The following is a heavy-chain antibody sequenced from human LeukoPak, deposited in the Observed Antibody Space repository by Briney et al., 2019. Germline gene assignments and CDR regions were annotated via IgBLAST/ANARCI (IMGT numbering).Heavy chain of an antibody. D-gene: IGHD1/OR15-1a*01. Sequence: PSETLSLTCTVSGGSIRSYYRSWIRQPPGKGLEWLGHIYYSGSTNYNPSLKSRVTISIDTSKNQFSLELSSVTAVDTAVYYCARQGTVTARRYYYYYVMDVWGQGTTVTVSS. J-gene: IGHJ6*02. CDR1: GGSIRSYY. CDR2: IYYSGST. CDR3: ARQGTVTARRYYYYYVMDV. V-gene: IGHV4-59*08.